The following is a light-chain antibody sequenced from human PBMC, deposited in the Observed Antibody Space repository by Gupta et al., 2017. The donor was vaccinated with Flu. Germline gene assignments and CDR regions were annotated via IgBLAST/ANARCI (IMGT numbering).Light chain of an antibody. CDR3: SSYAGYNTLWL. CDR1: NSDIGGYDY. Sequence: QSCLTQPPSPSGSAGQSVTISCTGTNSDIGGYDYVSWYQHHPGTAPKLILFEVSKRPSGVPDRFSGSKSRNTASLTVSGLQAEDEAHYYCSSYAGYNTLWLFGGGTKLTVL. V-gene: IGLV2-8*01. J-gene: IGLJ3*02. CDR2: EVS.